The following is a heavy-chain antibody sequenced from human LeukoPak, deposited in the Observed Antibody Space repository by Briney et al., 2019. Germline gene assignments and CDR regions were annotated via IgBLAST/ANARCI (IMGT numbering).Heavy chain of an antibody. Sequence: QPGGSLLLSCTASGFRFSSYWMSWVRQSPGKGLEWVASIKQDGTEKYYVDSVKGRFTISKDNSKNSLYLQMNTLRAEDTAVYYCAREDHSTYAYWGQGTLVTVSS. V-gene: IGHV3-7*01. J-gene: IGHJ4*02. CDR1: GFRFSSYW. D-gene: IGHD2/OR15-2a*01. CDR2: IKQDGTEK. CDR3: AREDHSTYAY.